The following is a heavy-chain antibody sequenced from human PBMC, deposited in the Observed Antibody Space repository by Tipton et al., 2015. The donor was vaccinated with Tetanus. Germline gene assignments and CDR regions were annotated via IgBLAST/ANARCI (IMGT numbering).Heavy chain of an antibody. Sequence: TLSLTCTVSGVSISPYYWNWIRQPPGKGLEWIGYIFYTGSTNYNPSLKSRVTISVDTSKNRFSLKLTSVTAADTAVYYCARGSGELSFARAGFDYWGQGTLVTVSS. J-gene: IGHJ4*02. CDR1: GVSISPYY. CDR2: IFYTGST. D-gene: IGHD3-16*02. V-gene: IGHV4-59*12. CDR3: ARGSGELSFARAGFDY.